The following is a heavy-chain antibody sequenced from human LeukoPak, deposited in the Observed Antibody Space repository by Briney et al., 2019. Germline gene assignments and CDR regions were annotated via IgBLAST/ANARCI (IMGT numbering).Heavy chain of an antibody. D-gene: IGHD3-22*01. CDR1: GAAISSNNW. V-gene: IGHV4-4*02. Sequence: SETLSLTCGVSGAAISSNNWWSWVRRPPGKGMGWIGEIFHGGNTNYNPSLKGRVTISVARSNHQFSLRLSSVTAADTAVYSCARVGGGSYYDSSGYYSPAWYFDLWGRGTLVTVSS. CDR3: ARVGGGSYYDSSGYYSPAWYFDL. J-gene: IGHJ2*01. CDR2: IFHGGNT.